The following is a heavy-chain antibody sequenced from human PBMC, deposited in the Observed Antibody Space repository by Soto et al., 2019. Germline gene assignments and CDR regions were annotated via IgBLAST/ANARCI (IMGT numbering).Heavy chain of an antibody. D-gene: IGHD4-17*01. V-gene: IGHV3-66*01. CDR3: ARSLVTTHAFDI. CDR1: GFTVSSYS. CDR2: SYSGGTT. J-gene: IGHJ3*02. Sequence: DVQLVESGGGLVQPGGSLRLSCAASGFTVSSYSMSWVRQAPGKGLEWVSVSYSGGTTYYAESVKGRFTISRDNSKNTLYLQMNSLRAEDTAVYYCARSLVTTHAFDIWGQGTMVTVSS.